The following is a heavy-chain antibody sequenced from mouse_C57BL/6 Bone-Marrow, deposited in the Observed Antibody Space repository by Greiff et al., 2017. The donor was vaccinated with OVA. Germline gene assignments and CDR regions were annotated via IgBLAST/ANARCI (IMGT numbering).Heavy chain of an antibody. CDR3: ARPPYYSNPGFAY. D-gene: IGHD2-5*01. CDR2: IWWDDDK. CDR1: GFSLSTFGMG. J-gene: IGHJ3*01. V-gene: IGHV8-8*01. Sequence: QVQLKESGPGILQPSQTLSLTCSFSGFSLSTFGMGVGWIRQPSGKGLEWLAHIWWDDDKYYNPALKSRLTISKDTSKNQVFLKIANVDTADTATYYCARPPYYSNPGFAYWGQGTLVTVSA.